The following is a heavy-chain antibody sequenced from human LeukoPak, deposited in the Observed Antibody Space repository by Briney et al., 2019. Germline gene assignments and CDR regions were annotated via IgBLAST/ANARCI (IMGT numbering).Heavy chain of an antibody. CDR3: AKGVFLWFGEGIDY. D-gene: IGHD3-10*01. V-gene: IGHV3-23*01. Sequence: GGSLRLSCAASGFTFSSYGMSWVRQAPGKGLEWVSTISGSGGSTHYADSVKGRFTISRDNSKNTLHLQMNSLRAEDTAVYYCAKGVFLWFGEGIDYWGQGTLVTVSS. J-gene: IGHJ4*02. CDR2: ISGSGGST. CDR1: GFTFSSYG.